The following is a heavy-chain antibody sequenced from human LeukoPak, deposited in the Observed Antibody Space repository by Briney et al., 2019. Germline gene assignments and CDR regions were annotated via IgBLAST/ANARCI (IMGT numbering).Heavy chain of an antibody. V-gene: IGHV4-31*03. CDR1: GGSISSGGYY. Sequence: SQTLSLTCTVSGGSISSGGYYWSWIRQHPGKGLEWIGYIYYSGSTYYNPSLKSRVTISVDTSKNQFSLKLSSVTAADTAVYYCARGRVGDVWESYPRNRPYYFDYWGQGTLVTVSS. CDR3: ARGRVGDVWESYPRNRPYYFDY. CDR2: IYYSGST. D-gene: IGHD3-16*02. J-gene: IGHJ4*02.